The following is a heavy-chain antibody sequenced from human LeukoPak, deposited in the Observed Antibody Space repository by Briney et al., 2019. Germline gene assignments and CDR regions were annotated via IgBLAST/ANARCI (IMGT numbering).Heavy chain of an antibody. Sequence: GGSLRLSCAASGFTFSSYSMNWVRQAPGKGLEWVSSISSSSSYIYYADSVKGRFTISRDNAKKSLYLQMNSLRAEDTAVYYCARDPESAAGPDYYYFYGMDAWGQGTTVTVSS. CDR3: ARDPESAAGPDYYYFYGMDA. CDR2: ISSSSSYI. D-gene: IGHD6-13*01. V-gene: IGHV3-21*04. CDR1: GFTFSSYS. J-gene: IGHJ6*02.